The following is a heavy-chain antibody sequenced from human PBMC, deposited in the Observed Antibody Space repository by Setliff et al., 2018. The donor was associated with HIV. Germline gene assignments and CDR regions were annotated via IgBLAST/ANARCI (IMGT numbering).Heavy chain of an antibody. CDR1: GFTVSSTY. V-gene: IGHV3-53*01. D-gene: IGHD3-16*02. CDR2: IYSDGST. CDR3: ARDIVGSRYFQH. J-gene: IGHJ1*01. Sequence: PGGSLRLSCAASGFTVSSTYMSWVRQAPGKGLEWVSTIYSDGSTYHADSVKGRFTISRDNSKNTLFLQMNSLRAEDTAIYYCARDIVGSRYFQHWGQGTLVTVSS.